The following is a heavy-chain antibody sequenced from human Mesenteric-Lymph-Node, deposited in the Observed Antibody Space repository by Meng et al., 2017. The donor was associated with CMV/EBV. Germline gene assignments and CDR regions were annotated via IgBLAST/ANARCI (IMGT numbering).Heavy chain of an antibody. V-gene: IGHV3-53*01. J-gene: IGHJ2*01. CDR2: IYSGGST. Sequence: GGSLRLSCAASGFTVSSHYMNWVRQAPGKGLEWVSVIYSGGSTYYADSVKGRFTISRDNYKNTLYLQMNSLRAEDTAVYYCAKSRGHWQFDLWGRGTLVTVSS. CDR1: GFTVSSHY. D-gene: IGHD3-10*01. CDR3: AKSRGHWQFDL.